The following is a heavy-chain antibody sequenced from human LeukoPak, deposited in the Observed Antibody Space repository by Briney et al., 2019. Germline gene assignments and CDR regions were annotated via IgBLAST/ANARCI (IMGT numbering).Heavy chain of an antibody. J-gene: IGHJ6*03. CDR3: ARGDDFSMDV. Sequence: GGSLRLSCAASGFSFSDYYMKWIRQAPGKGLEWVSYISSSGTIMYYADSVKGRFIISRDNAKNSLYLQMNNLRAEDTAVYFCARGDDFSMDVWGKGTTVTVSS. V-gene: IGHV3-11*01. CDR1: GFSFSDYY. D-gene: IGHD3-3*01. CDR2: ISSSGTIM.